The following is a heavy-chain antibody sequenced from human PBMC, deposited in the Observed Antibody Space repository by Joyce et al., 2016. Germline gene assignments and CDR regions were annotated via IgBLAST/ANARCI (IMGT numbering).Heavy chain of an antibody. J-gene: IGHJ5*02. Sequence: QVQLVESGGGVVQPGKSVRLSCAGSGFIFGNSGMHWVRQAPGKGLEWVAVISYDGTSGWYADSVKGRFTVSRDNSKKTLYLQMDSLRIEDTAVYYCAKDFDAVTYDLWGQGTLVTVSS. CDR1: GFIFGNSG. CDR3: AKDFDAVTYDL. CDR2: ISYDGTSG. D-gene: IGHD4-17*01. V-gene: IGHV3-30*18.